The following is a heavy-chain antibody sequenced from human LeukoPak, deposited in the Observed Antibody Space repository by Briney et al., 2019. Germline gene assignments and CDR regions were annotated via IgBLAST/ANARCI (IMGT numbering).Heavy chain of an antibody. CDR2: IYYSGST. CDR1: GFTFSSYG. CDR3: ARDQGEMATIRRGFDP. Sequence: GTLRLSCAASGFTFSSYGMSWVRQPPGKGLEWIGSIYYSGSTYYNPSLKSRVTISVDTSKNQFSLKLSSVTAADTAVYYCARDQGEMATIRRGFDPWGQGTLVTVSS. D-gene: IGHD5-24*01. V-gene: IGHV4-39*07. J-gene: IGHJ5*02.